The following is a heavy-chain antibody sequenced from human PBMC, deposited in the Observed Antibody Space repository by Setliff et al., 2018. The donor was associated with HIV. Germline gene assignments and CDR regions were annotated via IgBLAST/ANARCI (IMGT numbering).Heavy chain of an antibody. CDR1: GFTFSDHY. CDR2: TLNKPYTYTT. V-gene: IGHV3-72*01. D-gene: IGHD2-21*01. J-gene: IGHJ4*02. CDR3: TTGTRLVD. Sequence: PGGSLRLSCAVSGFTFSDHYMDWVRQAPGKGLEWVGRTLNKPYTYTTEYAASVKGRFTISRGDSKNTLYLQMNSLKTEDTAVYYCTTGTRLVDWGQGALVTVSS.